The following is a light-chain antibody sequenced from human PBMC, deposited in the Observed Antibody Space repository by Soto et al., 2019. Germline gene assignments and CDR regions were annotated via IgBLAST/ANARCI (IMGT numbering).Light chain of an antibody. CDR3: QPYANSPFT. Sequence: EIVLTQSPGTLPLSPGERATLSCRASQSVSSNYLVWYQQKPGQAPRPLIYGASSRATGIPDRFSGSGSGTDFTLTISRLEPEDFAVYSCQPYANSPFTFGQGTKLEIK. J-gene: IGKJ2*01. CDR2: GAS. V-gene: IGKV3-20*01. CDR1: QSVSSNY.